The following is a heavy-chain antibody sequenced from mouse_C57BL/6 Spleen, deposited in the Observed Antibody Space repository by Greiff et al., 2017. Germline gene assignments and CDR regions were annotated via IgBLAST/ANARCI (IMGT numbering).Heavy chain of an antibody. CDR1: GFTFSSYA. Sequence: EVKLVESGGGLVKPGGSLKLSCAASGFTFSSYAMSWVRQTPEKRLEWVATISDGGSYTYYPDNVKGRFTISRDNAKNNLYLQMSHLKSEDTAMYYCARDLGGPTLHGGAMDYWGQGTSVTVSS. J-gene: IGHJ4*01. CDR3: ARDLGGPTLHGGAMDY. CDR2: ISDGGSYT. V-gene: IGHV5-4*01. D-gene: IGHD5-1*01.